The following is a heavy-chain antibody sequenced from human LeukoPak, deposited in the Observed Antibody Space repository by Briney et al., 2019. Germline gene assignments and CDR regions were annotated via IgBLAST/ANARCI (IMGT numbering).Heavy chain of an antibody. D-gene: IGHD3-22*01. V-gene: IGHV4-4*07. CDR1: GGSISYNY. J-gene: IGHJ2*01. Sequence: SETLSLTCTVSGGSISYNYWSWVRQPAGKGLEWIGRIYTSGSTNYNPSHKSRVTMSVDTSQNQFSLKLSSVTAADTAVYYCARIHRRADSSGYYYEDWYFDLWGRGTVVTVSS. CDR2: IYTSGST. CDR3: ARIHRRADSSGYYYEDWYFDL.